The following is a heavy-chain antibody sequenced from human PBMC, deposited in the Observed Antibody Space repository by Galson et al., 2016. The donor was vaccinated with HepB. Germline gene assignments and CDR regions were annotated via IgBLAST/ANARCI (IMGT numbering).Heavy chain of an antibody. CDR2: ISSSGNTI. CDR3: ARGAPVYCSGATCSSEDYFDY. J-gene: IGHJ4*02. D-gene: IGHD2-15*01. V-gene: IGHV3-11*04. Sequence: SPRLSCAASGFTFSDYYMNWIRQAPGKGLQWVSYISSSGNTISYADSVKGRFTISRDNAKNSFYLQMNSLRAVDTAVYYCARGAPVYCSGATCSSEDYFDYWGQGTLVTVSS. CDR1: GFTFSDYY.